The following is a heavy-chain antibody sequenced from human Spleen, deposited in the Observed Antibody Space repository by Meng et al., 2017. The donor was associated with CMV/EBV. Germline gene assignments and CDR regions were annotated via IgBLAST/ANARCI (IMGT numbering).Heavy chain of an antibody. D-gene: IGHD1-7*01. V-gene: IGHV3-30*04. Sequence: SGFIFSGHALHWVRLAPGKGLEWVAIMSFDGGRQYYADSVKGRFTISRDNSKNTLFLQMNSLRAEDTAVYYCARGADWNWNCPLDFWGQGTLVTVSS. CDR1: GFIFSGHA. CDR3: ARGADWNWNCPLDF. CDR2: MSFDGGRQ. J-gene: IGHJ4*02.